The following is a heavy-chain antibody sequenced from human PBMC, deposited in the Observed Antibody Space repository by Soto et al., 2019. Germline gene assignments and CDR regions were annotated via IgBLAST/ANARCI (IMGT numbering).Heavy chain of an antibody. V-gene: IGHV3-23*01. CDR3: AKDRYDFSSPRRSDG. D-gene: IGHD3-3*01. J-gene: IGHJ6*02. Sequence: LRLSCAASGFTFSSYAISWVRQAPGKGLDGGSAISASGGSTHDADSVRGRFTISRDNSQNTLYLQMNSLRAEDTAVYYCAKDRYDFSSPRRSDGWGQGTTVTVSS. CDR2: ISASGGST. CDR1: GFTFSSYA.